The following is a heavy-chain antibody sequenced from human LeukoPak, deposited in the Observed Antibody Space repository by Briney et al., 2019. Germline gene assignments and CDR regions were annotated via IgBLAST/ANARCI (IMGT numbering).Heavy chain of an antibody. D-gene: IGHD5-24*01. CDR3: ARAPPMATITYGFDY. J-gene: IGHJ4*02. CDR1: GYTFTGYY. Sequence: ASVKVSCKASGYTFTGYYMHWVRQAPGQGLEWMGWINPNSGGTNYAQKFQGRVTMTRDTSISTAYTELSRLRSDDTAVYYCARAPPMATITYGFDYWGQGTLVTVSS. V-gene: IGHV1-2*02. CDR2: INPNSGGT.